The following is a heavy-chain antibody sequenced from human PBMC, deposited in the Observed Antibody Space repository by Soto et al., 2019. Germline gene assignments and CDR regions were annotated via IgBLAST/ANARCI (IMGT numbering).Heavy chain of an antibody. Sequence: SETLSPTCAVSGGSISSSYWWSWVRQPPGKGLEWIGEIYHSGSTNYTPSLKSRVTISLDKSKNQFSLNLSSVTAADTAVYYCARGGDYRFDYWGQGTLVTVSS. CDR1: GGSISSSYW. J-gene: IGHJ4*02. CDR2: IYHSGST. D-gene: IGHD4-17*01. CDR3: ARGGDYRFDY. V-gene: IGHV4-4*02.